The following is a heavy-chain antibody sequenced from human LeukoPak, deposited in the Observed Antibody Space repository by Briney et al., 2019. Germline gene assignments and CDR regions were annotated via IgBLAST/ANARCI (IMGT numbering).Heavy chain of an antibody. CDR2: INHRGST. CDR1: GGSFSGYR. Sequence: PSETLSLTCAVYGGSFSGYRWSWIRQPPGKGLKWIGEINHRGSTNYNPSLKSRVTMSVDTSKNQFSLKLSSVTAADTAVYYCARGRGAARFVTIEFDFWGQGALVTVSS. CDR3: ARGRGAARFVTIEFDF. D-gene: IGHD6-6*01. J-gene: IGHJ4*02. V-gene: IGHV4-34*01.